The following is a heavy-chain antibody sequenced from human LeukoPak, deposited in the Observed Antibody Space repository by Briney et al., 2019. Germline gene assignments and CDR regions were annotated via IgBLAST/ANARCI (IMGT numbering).Heavy chain of an antibody. CDR3: ARVAAGTLYYYYYMDV. Sequence: SETLSLTCAVYGGSFSGYYWSWIRQPPGKGLEWIGEINHSGSTNYNPSLKSRVTISVDTSKNQFSLKLSSVTAADTAVYYCARVAAGTLYYYYYMDVWGKGTTVTVSS. V-gene: IGHV4-34*01. D-gene: IGHD6-13*01. J-gene: IGHJ6*03. CDR2: INHSGST. CDR1: GGSFSGYY.